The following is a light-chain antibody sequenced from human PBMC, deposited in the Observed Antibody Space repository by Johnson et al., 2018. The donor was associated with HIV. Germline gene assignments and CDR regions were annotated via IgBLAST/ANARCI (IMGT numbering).Light chain of an antibody. J-gene: IGLJ1*01. CDR2: DNN. CDR1: SSNIGNNY. V-gene: IGLV1-51*01. Sequence: QSVLTQPPSVSAAPGQKVTISCSGSSSNIGNNYVSWYQQLPGTAPKLLIYDNNKRPSGIPDRFSDSQSGPSATLAITGLQTGDEADYYCGTWDTSLGAQYVFGSGPKVTVL. CDR3: GTWDTSLGAQYV.